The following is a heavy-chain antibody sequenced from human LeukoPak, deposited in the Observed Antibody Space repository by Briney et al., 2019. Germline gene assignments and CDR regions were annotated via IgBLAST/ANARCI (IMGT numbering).Heavy chain of an antibody. D-gene: IGHD3-22*01. CDR3: AKDTSIVVVTLSAY. CDR1: GFTSSSYA. Sequence: PGGSLRLSCAASGFTSSSYAMSWVRQAPGKGLEWVSAISGSGGSTYYADSVKGRFTISRDNSKNTLYLQMNSLRAEDTAVYYCAKDTSIVVVTLSAYWGQGTLVTVSS. J-gene: IGHJ4*02. V-gene: IGHV3-23*01. CDR2: ISGSGGST.